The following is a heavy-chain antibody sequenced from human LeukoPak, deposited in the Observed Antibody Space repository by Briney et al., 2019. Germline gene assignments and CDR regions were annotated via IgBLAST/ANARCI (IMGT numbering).Heavy chain of an antibody. V-gene: IGHV4-30-4*08. Sequence: SQTLSLTCTVSGGSISGGDYYWSWIRQPPGKGLEWIGYIYYSGSTYYNPSLKSRVTISVDTSKNQFSLKLSSVTAADTAVYYCARASGYCSSTSCYNDYYYYMDVWGKGTTVTVSS. CDR2: IYYSGST. D-gene: IGHD2-2*02. J-gene: IGHJ6*03. CDR1: GGSISGGDYY. CDR3: ARASGYCSSTSCYNDYYYYMDV.